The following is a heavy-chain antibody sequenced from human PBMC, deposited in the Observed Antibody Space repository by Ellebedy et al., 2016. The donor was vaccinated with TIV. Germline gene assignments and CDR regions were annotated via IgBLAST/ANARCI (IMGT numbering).Heavy chain of an antibody. V-gene: IGHV5-51*01. CDR2: IYPGDSDS. CDR1: GYSFTRYW. J-gene: IGHJ4*02. CDR3: ARHMTLTLTPPCLPID. Sequence: GESLKISCKVSGYSFTRYWIAWVRQMPGKGLEWMGTIYPGDSDSRYSPSFRGQVTISADKSISTAYLQWTSLKASDTAIYFCARHMTLTLTPPCLPIDWGQGTLVTVSS. D-gene: IGHD4-11*01.